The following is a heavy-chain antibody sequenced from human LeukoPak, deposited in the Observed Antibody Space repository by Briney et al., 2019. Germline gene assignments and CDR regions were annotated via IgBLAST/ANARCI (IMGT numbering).Heavy chain of an antibody. Sequence: PSGTLSLTSTVSGGSISSYYWSWIRQPPGKGLEWIGYIYYSGSTNYNPSLKSRVTISVNTSKNQFSLKLSSVTAADTAVYYCAREPESGSHNDYWGQGTLVTVSS. J-gene: IGHJ4*02. V-gene: IGHV4-59*01. CDR2: IYYSGST. D-gene: IGHD3-10*01. CDR3: AREPESGSHNDY. CDR1: GGSISSYY.